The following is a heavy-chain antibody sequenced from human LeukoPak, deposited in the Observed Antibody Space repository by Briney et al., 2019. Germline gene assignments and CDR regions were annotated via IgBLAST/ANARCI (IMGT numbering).Heavy chain of an antibody. Sequence: SETLSLTCTVSGGSVSGGSKYWSWIRQPPGKGLEWIGYIYTSGSINYNPSLESRVTISVDTSKNHFSLKLSSVTAADTAVYYCAKWVPVTRPVFEYWGQGTLVTVSS. CDR3: AKWVPVTRPVFEY. CDR2: IYTSGSI. J-gene: IGHJ4*02. D-gene: IGHD1-26*01. CDR1: GGSVSGGSKY. V-gene: IGHV4-61*03.